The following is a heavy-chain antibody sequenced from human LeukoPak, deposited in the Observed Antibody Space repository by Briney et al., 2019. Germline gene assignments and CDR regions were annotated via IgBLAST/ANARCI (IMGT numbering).Heavy chain of an antibody. CDR1: GGSIRSSYYY. Sequence: LETLSLTCTVSGGSIRSSYYYWSWIRQPPGKGLEWIGEINHSGSTNYNPSLKSRVTISVDTSKNQFSLKLSSVTAADTAVYYCARAPLDSHFDPWGQGTTVTVSS. CDR3: ARAPLDSHFDP. V-gene: IGHV4-39*07. CDR2: INHSGST. J-gene: IGHJ6*02. D-gene: IGHD3-3*01.